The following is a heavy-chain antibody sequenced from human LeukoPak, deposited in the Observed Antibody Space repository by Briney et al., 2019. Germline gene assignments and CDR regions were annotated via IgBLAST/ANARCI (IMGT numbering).Heavy chain of an antibody. CDR3: ARGGSSYAFDI. CDR1: RYTFTSYY. D-gene: IGHD3-16*01. V-gene: IGHV1-46*01. Sequence: ASVKVSCKASRYTFTSYYMHWVRQAPGQGLKWMGIINPSGGSTSYAQKFQGRVTMTRDMSTSTVYMELSSLRSEDTAVYYCARGGSSYAFDIWGQGTMVTVSS. CDR2: INPSGGST. J-gene: IGHJ3*02.